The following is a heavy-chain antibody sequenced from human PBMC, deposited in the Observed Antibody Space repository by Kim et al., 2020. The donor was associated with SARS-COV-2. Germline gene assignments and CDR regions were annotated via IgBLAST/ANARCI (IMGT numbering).Heavy chain of an antibody. V-gene: IGHV3-23*01. CDR3: AKSPLRIAVAYYFDY. Sequence: GGSLRLSCAASGFTFSSYAMSWVRQAPGKGLEWVSAISASGGSTYYADSVKGRFTISRDNAKNTLYLQMNSLRAEDTAVYYCAKSPLRIAVAYYFDYWGQGTLVTVSS. J-gene: IGHJ4*02. D-gene: IGHD6-19*01. CDR1: GFTFSSYA. CDR2: ISASGGST.